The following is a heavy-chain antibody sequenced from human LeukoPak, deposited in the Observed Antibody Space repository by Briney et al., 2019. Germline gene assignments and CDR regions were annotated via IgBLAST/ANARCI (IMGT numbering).Heavy chain of an antibody. Sequence: PGGSLRLSCAASGFTFDDYAMHWVRQAPGKGLEWVSGISWNSGSIGYADSVKGRFTISRDNAKNSLYLQMNSLRAEDMALYYCARSYYSSSSRGYFDYWGQGTLVTVSS. CDR3: ARSYYSSSSRGYFDY. V-gene: IGHV3-9*03. CDR2: ISWNSGSI. J-gene: IGHJ4*02. CDR1: GFTFDDYA. D-gene: IGHD6-6*01.